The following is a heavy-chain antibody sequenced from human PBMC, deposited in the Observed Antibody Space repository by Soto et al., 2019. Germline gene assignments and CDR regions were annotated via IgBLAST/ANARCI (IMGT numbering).Heavy chain of an antibody. CDR2: ISGSGGST. CDR3: AKGPPLSYSSGIDD. Sequence: GSLRLSCAASGFTFSSYAMSWVRQAPGKGLEWVSAISGSGGSTYYADSVKGRFTISRDNSKNTLYLQMNSLRAEDTAVYYCAKGPPLSYSSGIDDWGQGTPVTSPQ. V-gene: IGHV3-23*01. J-gene: IGHJ4*02. D-gene: IGHD6-19*01. CDR1: GFTFSSYA.